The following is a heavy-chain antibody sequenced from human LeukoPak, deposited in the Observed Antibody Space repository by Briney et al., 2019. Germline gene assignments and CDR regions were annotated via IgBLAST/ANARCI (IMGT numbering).Heavy chain of an antibody. CDR3: ARAQVGATRHNDAFDI. V-gene: IGHV3-21*01. CDR2: ISSSSSYI. Sequence: PGGSLRLSCAASGFTFSSYSMNWVRQAPGKGLEWVSSISSSSSYIYYADSVKGRFTISRDNAKNSLYLQMNSLRAEDTAVYYCARAQVGATRHNDAFDIWGQGTMVTVSS. CDR1: GFTFSSYS. J-gene: IGHJ3*02. D-gene: IGHD1-26*01.